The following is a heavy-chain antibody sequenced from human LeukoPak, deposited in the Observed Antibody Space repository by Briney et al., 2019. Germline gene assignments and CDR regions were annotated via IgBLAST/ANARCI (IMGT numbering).Heavy chain of an antibody. D-gene: IGHD3-10*01. CDR2: IYHSGST. CDR1: GYSISSGYY. Sequence: PSETLSLTCTVSGYSISSGYYWGWIRQPPGKGLEWIGSIYHSGSTYYNPSLKSRVTISVDTSKNQFSLKLSSVTAADTAVYYCASLLWFGFFDYWGQGTLVTVSS. CDR3: ASLLWFGFFDY. V-gene: IGHV4-38-2*02. J-gene: IGHJ4*02.